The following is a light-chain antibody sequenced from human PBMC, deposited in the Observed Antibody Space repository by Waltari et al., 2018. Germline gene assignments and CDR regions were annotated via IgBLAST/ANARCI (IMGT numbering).Light chain of an antibody. CDR3: SSYAGSIGV. CDR1: RSDVGGYNF. CDR2: EVN. J-gene: IGLJ1*01. V-gene: IGLV2-8*01. Sequence: QSALTQPPSASGSPGQSVTISCTGTRSDVGGYNFVSLYQQHPGKAPKLVCYEVNNRPSGGPDRSSGSKSGNTASLTVSGLPAEDEADYYCSSYAGSIGVFGTGTKVTVL.